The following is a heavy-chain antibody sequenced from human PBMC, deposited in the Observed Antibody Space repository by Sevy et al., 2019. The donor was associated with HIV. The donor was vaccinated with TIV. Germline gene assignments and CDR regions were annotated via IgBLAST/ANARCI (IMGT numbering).Heavy chain of an antibody. J-gene: IGHJ3*02. V-gene: IGHV3-23*01. D-gene: IGHD2-2*01. CDR3: AKDVGYCSSTSCGESI. Sequence: GGSLRLSCAASGFTFSSYAMSWVRQAPGKGLEWVSAISGSGGSTYYADSVKGRFTISRDNSKNTLYLQMNSLRAEDTAVYYCAKDVGYCSSTSCGESIWGHGTMVTVSS. CDR2: ISGSGGST. CDR1: GFTFSSYA.